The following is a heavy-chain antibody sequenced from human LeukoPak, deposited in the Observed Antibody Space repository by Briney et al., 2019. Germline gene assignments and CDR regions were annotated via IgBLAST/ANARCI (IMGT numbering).Heavy chain of an antibody. Sequence: GGSLRLSCAASGFTFSSYAMHWVRQAPGKGLEWVAVISYDGSNKYYADSVKGRFTISRDNSKNTLYLQMNSLRAEDTAVYYCARAGGITMIREVKVLDAFDIWGQGTPVTVSS. CDR3: ARAGGITMIREVKVLDAFDI. V-gene: IGHV3-30-3*01. J-gene: IGHJ3*02. D-gene: IGHD3-22*01. CDR2: ISYDGSNK. CDR1: GFTFSSYA.